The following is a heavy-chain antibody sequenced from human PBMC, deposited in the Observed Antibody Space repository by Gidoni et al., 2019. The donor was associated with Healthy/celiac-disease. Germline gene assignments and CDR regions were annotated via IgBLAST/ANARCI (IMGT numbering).Heavy chain of an antibody. D-gene: IGHD6-19*01. CDR1: GYTFPSYG. CDR3: ARDPLPGIAVAGRFDY. J-gene: IGHJ4*02. CDR2: ISAYNGNT. V-gene: IGHV1-18*01. Sequence: QVQLVQSGAEVKKPGASVTVSCKASGYTFPSYGISWVRQAPGQGLEWMGWISAYNGNTNYAQKLQGRVTMTTDTSTSTAYMELRGLRSDDTAVYYCARDPLPGIAVAGRFDYWGQGTLVTVSS.